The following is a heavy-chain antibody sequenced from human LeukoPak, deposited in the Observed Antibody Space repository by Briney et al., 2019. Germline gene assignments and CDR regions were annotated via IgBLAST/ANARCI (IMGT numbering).Heavy chain of an antibody. CDR1: GFTFSSYA. CDR3: ASLAVGGGENFDY. D-gene: IGHD3-16*01. V-gene: IGHV3-23*01. Sequence: GGSLRLSCAASGFTFSSYAMSWVRQAPGKGLEWVSAISGSGGSTYYADSVKGRFTSSRDNSKNTLYLQMNSLRAEDTAVYYCASLAVGGGENFDYWGQGTLVTVSS. J-gene: IGHJ4*02. CDR2: ISGSGGST.